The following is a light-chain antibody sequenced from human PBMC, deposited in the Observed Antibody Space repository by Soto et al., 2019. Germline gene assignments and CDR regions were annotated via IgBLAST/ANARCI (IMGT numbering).Light chain of an antibody. CDR3: AGWDDSLHGLL. Sequence: QSVLTQPPSASGTPGQRVTISCSGGSSNIGTNYVYWYQQLPGTAPKLLIYRNNLRPSGVPDRFSASKSGTSAFLAISGLRSEDEGDYFCAGWDDSLHGLLFGAGTKLTVL. V-gene: IGLV1-47*01. CDR1: SSNIGTNY. J-gene: IGLJ1*01. CDR2: RNN.